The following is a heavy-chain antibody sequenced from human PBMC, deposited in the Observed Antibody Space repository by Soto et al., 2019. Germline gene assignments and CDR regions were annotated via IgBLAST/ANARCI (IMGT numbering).Heavy chain of an antibody. V-gene: IGHV3-23*01. CDR1: GFTFSSYA. CDR2: ISVSGGT. Sequence: GGSLRLSWAASGFTFSSYAMNWVRQAPGKGPEWVSHISVSGGTYYADSVKGRFTFSRDYSKSTLFLQMNSLRAEDTAVYYCAESLSTATYFDYGDQGTPVTAAS. D-gene: IGHD6-13*01. J-gene: IGHJ4*02. CDR3: AESLSTATYFDY.